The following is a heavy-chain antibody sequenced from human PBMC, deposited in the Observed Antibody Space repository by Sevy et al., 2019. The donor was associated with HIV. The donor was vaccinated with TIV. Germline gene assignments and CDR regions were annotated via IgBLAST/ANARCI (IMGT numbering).Heavy chain of an antibody. J-gene: IGHJ4*02. V-gene: IGHV3-7*01. Sequence: GGSLRLSCAASGFTFGSYWMTWVRQAPGKGLEWVATIKVDGSGRIYVDSVRGRFTVSRDNAKRTLYLQMNNLRGEDTAIYYCARLYSSSSGRGLDNWGQGALVTVSS. CDR3: ARLYSSSSGRGLDN. CDR1: GFTFGSYW. CDR2: IKVDGSGR. D-gene: IGHD4-4*01.